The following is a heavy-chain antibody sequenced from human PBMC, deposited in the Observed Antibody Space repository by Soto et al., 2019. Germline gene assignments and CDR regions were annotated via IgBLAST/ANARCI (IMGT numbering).Heavy chain of an antibody. Sequence: ASVKVSCKASGYTFTSYGISWVRQAPGQGLEWMGWISAYNGNTNYAQKLQGRVTITADESTSTAYMELSSLRSEDTAVYYCAIKSSRAIVVVVAATNPYYYYGMDVWGQGTTVTVSS. V-gene: IGHV1-18*01. D-gene: IGHD2-15*01. CDR1: GYTFTSYG. CDR2: ISAYNGNT. J-gene: IGHJ6*02. CDR3: AIKSSRAIVVVVAATNPYYYYGMDV.